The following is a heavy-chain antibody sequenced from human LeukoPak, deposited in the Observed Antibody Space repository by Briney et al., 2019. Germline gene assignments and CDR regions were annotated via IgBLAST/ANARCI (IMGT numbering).Heavy chain of an antibody. CDR2: IYYSGST. D-gene: IGHD5-18*01. J-gene: IGHJ6*03. Sequence: PSETLSLTCAVYGGSFSGYYWSWIRQPPGKGLEWIGYIYYSGSTNYNPSLKSRVTISVGTSKNQFSLKLSSVTAADTAVYYCARTTEGGYTYDFFYYYYMDVWGKGTTVTISS. V-gene: IGHV4-59*01. CDR1: GGSFSGYY. CDR3: ARTTEGGYTYDFFYYYYMDV.